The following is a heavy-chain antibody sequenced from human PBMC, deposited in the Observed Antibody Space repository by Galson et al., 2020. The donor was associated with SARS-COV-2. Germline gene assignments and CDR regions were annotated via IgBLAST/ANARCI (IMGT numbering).Heavy chain of an antibody. CDR3: ARGSSWFHSYTLPIDY. V-gene: IGHV3-13*01. D-gene: IGHD2-2*01. Sequence: PGGSLRLSCAASGFSFSDYDMHWVRQATGKGLEWISGIGNAGDTYYLVSVKGRFTISRENAKNSLYLQMNSLRAGDTAVYYCARGSSWFHSYTLPIDYWGQGTLVTVSS. J-gene: IGHJ4*02. CDR2: IGNAGDT. CDR1: GFSFSDYD.